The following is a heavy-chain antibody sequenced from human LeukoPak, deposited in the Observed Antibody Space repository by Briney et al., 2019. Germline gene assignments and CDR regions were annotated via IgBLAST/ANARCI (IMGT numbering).Heavy chain of an antibody. D-gene: IGHD3-10*01. CDR1: GFTFSSNY. Sequence: GGSLRLSCAASGFTFSSNYMSWVRQAPGKGLEWVSVIYRGGSTYYADSVKGRFTIYRDNSKNTLYLQMNSLRAEDTAVYYCARHVLLWFGDHPNWFDPWGQGTLVTVSS. J-gene: IGHJ5*02. CDR2: IYRGGST. V-gene: IGHV3-66*04. CDR3: ARHVLLWFGDHPNWFDP.